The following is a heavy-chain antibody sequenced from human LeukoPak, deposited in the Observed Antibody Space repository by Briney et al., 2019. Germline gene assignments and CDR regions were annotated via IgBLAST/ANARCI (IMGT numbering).Heavy chain of an antibody. V-gene: IGHV1-8*01. CDR3: ARGLSSGWYSDY. Sequence: GASVKVSCKASGYTFTSYDINWVRQATGQGLEWMGWMNPNSGNTGYAKKFQGRVTMTRNTSISTAYMELSSLRSEDTAVYYCARGLSSGWYSDYWGQGTLVTVSS. D-gene: IGHD6-19*01. CDR2: MNPNSGNT. J-gene: IGHJ4*02. CDR1: GYTFTSYD.